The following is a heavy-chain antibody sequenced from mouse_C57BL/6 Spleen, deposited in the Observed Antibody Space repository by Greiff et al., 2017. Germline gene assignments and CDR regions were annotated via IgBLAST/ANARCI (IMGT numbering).Heavy chain of an antibody. V-gene: IGHV1-15*01. CDR1: GYTFTDYE. CDR3: TREGLELGRRLDY. CDR2: IDPETGGT. J-gene: IGHJ2*01. D-gene: IGHD4-1*01. Sequence: VQLQQSGAELVRPGASVTLSCKASGYTFTDYEMHWVKQTPVHGLEWIGAIDPETGGTAYNQKFKGKAILTADKSSSTAYMELRSLTSEDSAVYYCTREGLELGRRLDYWGQGTTLTVSS.